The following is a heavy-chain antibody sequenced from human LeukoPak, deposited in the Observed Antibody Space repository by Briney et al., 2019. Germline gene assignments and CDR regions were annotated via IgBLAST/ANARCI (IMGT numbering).Heavy chain of an antibody. CDR1: GGTFSSYA. J-gene: IGHJ4*02. V-gene: IGHV1-69*13. D-gene: IGHD2-15*01. CDR2: IIPIFGTA. Sequence: ASVKVSRKASGGTFSSYAISWVRQAPGQGLEWMGGIIPIFGTANYAQKFQGRVTITADESTSTAYMELSSLRSEDTAVYYCARGDMGYFDYWGQGTLVTVSS. CDR3: ARGDMGYFDY.